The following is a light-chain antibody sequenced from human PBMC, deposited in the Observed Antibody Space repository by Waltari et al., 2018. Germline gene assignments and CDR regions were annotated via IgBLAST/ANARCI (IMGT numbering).Light chain of an antibody. CDR3: QQYYSVPLT. J-gene: IGKJ1*01. CDR1: QTISYSSNNKNY. Sequence: DIVMTQSPDSLAVSLGERATINSKPAQTISYSSNNKNYLAWYQKKPGQPPRLLISWASSRESGVPDRFSGSGSGTDFTLTISSLQVEDVAIYYCQQYYSVPLTFGQGTKVGIK. V-gene: IGKV4-1*01. CDR2: WAS.